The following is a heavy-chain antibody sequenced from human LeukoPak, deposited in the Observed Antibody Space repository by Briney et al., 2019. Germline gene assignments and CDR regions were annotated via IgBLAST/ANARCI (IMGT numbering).Heavy chain of an antibody. CDR2: IYYSGST. CDR1: GGSISSYF. J-gene: IGHJ2*01. V-gene: IGHV4-59*01. D-gene: IGHD1-26*01. CDR3: ARRGANSGSYSHFDL. Sequence: SETLSLTCTVSGGSISSYFWNWIRQPPGKGLHWIGSIYYSGSTNYDPSLKSRVTISLDTSKNNFSLRLRSVTAADTAVYYCARRGANSGSYSHFDLWGRGTLVTVSS.